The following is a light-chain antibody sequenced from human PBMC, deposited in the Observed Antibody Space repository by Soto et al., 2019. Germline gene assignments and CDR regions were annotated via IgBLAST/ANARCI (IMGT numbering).Light chain of an antibody. J-gene: IGLJ1*01. CDR1: SSDVGTYDD. CDR3: SSYTIGSTYV. V-gene: IGLV2-14*01. Sequence: QSLLTQPASLSASPGQSITISCTGTSSDVGTYDDVSWYRQHPGKAPRLLIYEVTNRPSGVSNRFSGSKSGDTASLTISGLQAEDEGDYYCSSYTIGSTYVFGSGTKVTVL. CDR2: EVT.